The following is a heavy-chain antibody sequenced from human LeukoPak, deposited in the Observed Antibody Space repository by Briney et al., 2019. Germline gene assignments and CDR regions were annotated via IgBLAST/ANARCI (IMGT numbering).Heavy chain of an antibody. J-gene: IGHJ2*01. CDR2: INPTSGGT. CDR1: GYTFTGYY. Sequence: ASVKVSCKASGYTFTGYYMHWERQAPGQGLEWMGWINPTSGGTNYAQQFQGRVTVTRDTSISTAYMELSRLRSDDTAVYYCARALETVPLWYFDLWGRGTLVTVSS. V-gene: IGHV1-2*02. CDR3: ARALETVPLWYFDL. D-gene: IGHD4-17*01.